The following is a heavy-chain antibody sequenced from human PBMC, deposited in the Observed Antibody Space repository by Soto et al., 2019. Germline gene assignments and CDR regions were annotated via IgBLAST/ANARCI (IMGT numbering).Heavy chain of an antibody. CDR3: AREPSYSDGGTYYYYGMDV. CDR2: INSDGSST. V-gene: IGHV3-74*01. Sequence: GGSLRLSCAASGFTFSSYWMHWVRQAPGKGLVWVSRINSDGSSTSYADSVKGRFTISRDNAKNTLYLQMNSLRAEDTAVYYCAREPSYSDGGTYYYYGMDVWGQGTTVTVSS. D-gene: IGHD5-18*01. CDR1: GFTFSSYW. J-gene: IGHJ6*02.